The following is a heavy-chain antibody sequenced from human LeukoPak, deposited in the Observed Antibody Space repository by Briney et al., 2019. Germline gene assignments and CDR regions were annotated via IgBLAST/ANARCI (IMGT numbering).Heavy chain of an antibody. Sequence: PGGSLRLSCAASGFTLDDYAMHWDRQAPGKCLEWVSGIDWKSDSIGYADSVKGRFTISRDNAKNSLYLHMSSLRAEDTALYYCVKDMGYYYDSRGYTLGYWGQGTLVTVSS. CDR1: GFTLDDYA. CDR2: IDWKSDSI. D-gene: IGHD3-22*01. CDR3: VKDMGYYYDSRGYTLGY. J-gene: IGHJ4*02. V-gene: IGHV3-9*01.